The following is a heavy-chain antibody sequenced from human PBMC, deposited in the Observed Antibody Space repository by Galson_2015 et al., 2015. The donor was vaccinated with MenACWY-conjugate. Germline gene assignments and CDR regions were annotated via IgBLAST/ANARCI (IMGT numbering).Heavy chain of an antibody. D-gene: IGHD2-15*01. Sequence: SLRLSCATSGLTFSNVWMSWVRQAPGKGREWVARIKCGTEGGTTDYATPVKGRFTILRDDSTNTLYLQMNSLKIEDTAMYFCTRDRDVGGSRWWFDPWGQGTLVTVSS. CDR3: TRDRDVGGSRWWFDP. J-gene: IGHJ5*02. V-gene: IGHV3-15*01. CDR2: IKCGTEGGTT. CDR1: GLTFSNVW.